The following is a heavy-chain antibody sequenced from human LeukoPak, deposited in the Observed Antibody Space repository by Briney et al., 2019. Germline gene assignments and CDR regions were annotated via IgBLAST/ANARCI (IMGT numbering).Heavy chain of an antibody. Sequence: PGGSLRLSCAASGFTFSSYWMHWVRQAPGKGLVWVSRISDGSSTSYADSVKGRFTISRDNAKNTLYLQMNSLRAEDTGVYYCARDVYYNWFDPWGQGTLVTVSS. J-gene: IGHJ5*02. V-gene: IGHV3-74*01. CDR2: ISDGSST. CDR1: GFTFSSYW. CDR3: ARDVYYNWFDP. D-gene: IGHD2-8*01.